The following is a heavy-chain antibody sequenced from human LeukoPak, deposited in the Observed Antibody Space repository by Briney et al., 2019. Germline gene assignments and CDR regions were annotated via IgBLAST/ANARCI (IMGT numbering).Heavy chain of an antibody. CDR2: INSDGSST. CDR3: ARDQGYCSSTSCYSGFDY. V-gene: IGHV3-74*01. J-gene: IGHJ4*02. D-gene: IGHD2-2*02. Sequence: GGSLRLSCAASGFTFSSYWMHWVRQAPGKGLVWVSRINSDGSSTNYADSVKGRFTISRDNAKNTVYLQMNSLRVEDTAVYYCARDQGYCSSTSCYSGFDYWGQGTLVTVSS. CDR1: GFTFSSYW.